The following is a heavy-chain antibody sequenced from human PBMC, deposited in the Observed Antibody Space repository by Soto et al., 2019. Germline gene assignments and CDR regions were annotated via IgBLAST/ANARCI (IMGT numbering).Heavy chain of an antibody. CDR2: IYHSGST. CDR3: ARAGGLGAVAADY. Sequence: QLQLQESGSGLVKPSQTLSLTCAVSGGSISSGGYSWSWIRQPPGKGLEWIGYIYHSGSTYYNPSLKSRVTISVDMSKNQLYLKLSSVTAADTAVYYCARAGGLGAVAADYCGQGTLVTVSS. D-gene: IGHD6-19*01. CDR1: GGSISSGGYS. J-gene: IGHJ4*02. V-gene: IGHV4-30-2*01.